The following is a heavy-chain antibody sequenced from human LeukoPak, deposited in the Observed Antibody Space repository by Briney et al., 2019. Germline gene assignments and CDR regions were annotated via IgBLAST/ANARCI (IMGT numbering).Heavy chain of an antibody. J-gene: IGHJ4*02. CDR2: INHSGST. CDR1: GGSFSGYY. Sequence: SETLSLTCAVYGGSFSGYYWSWIRQPPGKGLEWIGEINHSGSTNYNPSLKSRVTISVDTSKNQFSLKLSSVTAADTAVYYCARGTMTTVTYYFGYWGQGTLVTVSS. D-gene: IGHD4-17*01. CDR3: ARGTMTTVTYYFGY. V-gene: IGHV4-34*01.